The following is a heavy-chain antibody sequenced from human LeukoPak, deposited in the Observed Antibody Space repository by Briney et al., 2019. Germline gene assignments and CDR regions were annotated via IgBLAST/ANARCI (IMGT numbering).Heavy chain of an antibody. CDR2: ISYDGSNK. CDR3: TRDAVGAFDY. Sequence: PGGSLRLSCAASGFTFSSYAMHWVRQAPGKGLEWVAVISYDGSNKYYADSVKGRFTISRDNSKNTLYLQMNSLRAEDTAVYYCTRDAVGAFDYWGQGTLVTVSS. D-gene: IGHD1-26*01. J-gene: IGHJ4*02. CDR1: GFTFSSYA. V-gene: IGHV3-30-3*01.